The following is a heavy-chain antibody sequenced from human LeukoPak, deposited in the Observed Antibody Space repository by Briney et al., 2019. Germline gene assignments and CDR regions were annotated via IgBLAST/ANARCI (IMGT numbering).Heavy chain of an antibody. J-gene: IGHJ4*02. CDR2: ISYSGSA. CDR3: ARSYGSGNYFDY. V-gene: IGHV4-59*01. Sequence: GSLRLSCADSGFTFSSYAMTWVRQAPGKGLEWIGYISYSGSANYNPSLKSRVTLSVDTSKNQFSLKLSSVTAADTAVYYCARSYGSGNYFDYWGQGTLVTVSS. CDR1: GFTFSSYA. D-gene: IGHD3-10*01.